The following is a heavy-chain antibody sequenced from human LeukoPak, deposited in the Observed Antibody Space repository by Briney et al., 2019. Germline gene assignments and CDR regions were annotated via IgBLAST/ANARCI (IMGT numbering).Heavy chain of an antibody. Sequence: GGSLRLSCAASGFTLSNYGLTWVRQAPGKGLEWVSYISSGGDYIYYADSVKGRFTISRDNSKNSLYLEANSPRAEDTAIYYCARERVTIYALGGFDIWGQGTMVTVSS. V-gene: IGHV3-21*01. D-gene: IGHD2/OR15-2a*01. CDR1: GFTLSNYG. CDR3: ARERVTIYALGGFDI. CDR2: ISSGGDYI. J-gene: IGHJ3*02.